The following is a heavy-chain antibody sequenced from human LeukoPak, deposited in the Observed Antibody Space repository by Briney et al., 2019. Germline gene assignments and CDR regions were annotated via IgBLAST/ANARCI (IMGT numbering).Heavy chain of an antibody. Sequence: GASVRVSCKASGYTFTSYGINWVRQATGQGLEWMGWMNPNSGNTGYAQKFQGRVTMTRNTSISTAYMELSSLRSEDTAVYYCARALWLSQFDPWGQGTLVTVSS. CDR2: MNPNSGNT. V-gene: IGHV1-8*01. CDR1: GYTFTSYG. J-gene: IGHJ5*02. CDR3: ARALWLSQFDP. D-gene: IGHD6-19*01.